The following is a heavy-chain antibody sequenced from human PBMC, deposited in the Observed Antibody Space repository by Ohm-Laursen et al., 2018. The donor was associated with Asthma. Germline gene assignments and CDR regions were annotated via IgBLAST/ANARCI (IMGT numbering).Heavy chain of an antibody. Sequence: SVKVSCKASGYTFTSYYMHWVRQAPGQGPEWMGIINPSGGSTSYAQKFQGRVTMTRDTSTSTVYMELSSLRSEDTAVYYCARDCGWHAPDYWGQGTLVTVSS. J-gene: IGHJ4*02. CDR3: ARDCGWHAPDY. CDR2: INPSGGST. V-gene: IGHV1-46*01. D-gene: IGHD6-19*01. CDR1: GYTFTSYY.